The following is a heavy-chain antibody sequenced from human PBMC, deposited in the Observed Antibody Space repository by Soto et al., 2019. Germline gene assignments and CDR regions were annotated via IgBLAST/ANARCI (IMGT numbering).Heavy chain of an antibody. CDR3: ARDEGGVLVPAAMGYYYGMDV. J-gene: IGHJ6*02. V-gene: IGHV1-69*12. Sequence: QVQLVQSGAEVKKPGSSVKVSCKASGGTFSSYAISWVRQAPGQGLEWMGGIIPIFGTANYAQKFQGRVTITADESTSXAXRXXSSLRSEDTAVYYCARDEGGVLVPAAMGYYYGMDVWGQGTTVTVSS. CDR1: GGTFSSYA. CDR2: IIPIFGTA. D-gene: IGHD2-2*01.